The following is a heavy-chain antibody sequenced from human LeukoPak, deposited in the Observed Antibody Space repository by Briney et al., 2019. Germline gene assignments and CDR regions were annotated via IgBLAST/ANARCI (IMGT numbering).Heavy chain of an antibody. D-gene: IGHD2-21*02. J-gene: IGHJ4*02. CDR3: ARAYCGGDCYAPFDY. CDR1: GGTFSSYA. CDR2: IIPIFGIA. Sequence: GSSVKVSCKASGGTFSSYAISRVRQAPGQGLEWMGRIIPIFGIANYAQKFQGRVTITADKSTSTAYMELSSLRSEDTAVYYCARAYCGGDCYAPFDYWGQGTLVTVSS. V-gene: IGHV1-69*04.